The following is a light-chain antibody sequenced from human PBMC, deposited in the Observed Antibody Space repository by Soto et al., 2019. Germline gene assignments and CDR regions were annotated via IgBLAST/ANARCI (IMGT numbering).Light chain of an antibody. CDR1: QSVSSY. CDR3: QQRSNWIT. Sequence: EIVLTQSPATLSLSLGDRATLSCRASQSVSSYLAWYQQKPGQAPRLLIYDASNRATGIPARFSGSGSGTDFTLTISSLEPEDFAVYYCQQRSNWITLGQGTRLEIK. CDR2: DAS. V-gene: IGKV3-11*01. J-gene: IGKJ5*01.